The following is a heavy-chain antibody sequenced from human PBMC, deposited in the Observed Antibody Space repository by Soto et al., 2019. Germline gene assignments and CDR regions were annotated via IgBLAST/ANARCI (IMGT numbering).Heavy chain of an antibody. CDR2: INHSGST. D-gene: IGHD2-15*01. Sequence: SETLSLTCAVYGGSFSGYYWSWIRQPPGKGLEWIGEINHSGSTNYNPSLKSRVTISVDNAKNTLYLQMNSLRAEDTAVYYCVRGDKGGFDLWGQGTTVTVSS. CDR3: VRGDKGGFDL. CDR1: GGSFSGYY. V-gene: IGHV4-34*01. J-gene: IGHJ3*01.